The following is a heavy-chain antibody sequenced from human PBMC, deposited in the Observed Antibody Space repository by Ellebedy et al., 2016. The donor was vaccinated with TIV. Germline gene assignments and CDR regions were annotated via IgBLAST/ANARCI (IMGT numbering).Heavy chain of an antibody. J-gene: IGHJ4*02. CDR3: ARGGLLVLRY. CDR1: GFTFSSYW. Sequence: GESLKISCAASGFTFSSYWMSWVRQAPGKGLEWVANIKQDGSTQSYVDSVKGRFTIARDNAKNSLYLQMDSLRVEDTAVYYCARGGLLVLRYWGQGTLVTVSS. CDR2: IKQDGSTQ. V-gene: IGHV3-7*01. D-gene: IGHD2-15*01.